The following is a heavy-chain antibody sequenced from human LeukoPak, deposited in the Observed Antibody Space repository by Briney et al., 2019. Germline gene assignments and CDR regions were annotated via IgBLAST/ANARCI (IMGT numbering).Heavy chain of an antibody. CDR3: VRGAVTAHFDY. CDR2: INAGNGNT. J-gene: IGHJ4*02. CDR1: GYTFTSYA. Sequence: GASVKVSCKASGYTFTSYAMHWVRQAPGQRLEWMGWINAGNGNTKYSQIFQGRVTITRDTSANTVHMELTSLGSEDTAVYYCVRGAVTAHFDYWGQGTLVIVSS. D-gene: IGHD2-21*02. V-gene: IGHV1-3*01.